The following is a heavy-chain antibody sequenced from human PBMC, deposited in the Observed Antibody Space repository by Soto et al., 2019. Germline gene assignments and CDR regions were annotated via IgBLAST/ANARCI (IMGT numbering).Heavy chain of an antibody. V-gene: IGHV4-34*01. CDR1: SGSFSVYY. CDR3: ARDSTRRGACDI. CDR2: INHAGST. J-gene: IGHJ3*02. D-gene: IGHD4-4*01. Sequence: SETLSLTCAVYSGSFSVYYWNWIRQSPGKGLEWIGEINHAGSTDYNPSLKSRVTISVDTSKNQFSLKLSSVTAADTAVYFCARDSTRRGACDIWGQGTMVTVSS.